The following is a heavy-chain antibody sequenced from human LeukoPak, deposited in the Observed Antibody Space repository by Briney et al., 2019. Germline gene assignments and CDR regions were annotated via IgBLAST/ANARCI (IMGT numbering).Heavy chain of an antibody. CDR2: VYYSGST. D-gene: IGHD3-22*01. Sequence: SETLSLTCSVSGGSITNYYWSWIRQPPGKGLEWIGYVYYSGSTKYNPSLKSRVTISVDTSKNQFSLKLTSVTAADTAVYYCAREFYYDSSFSFDIWGQGTMVTVSS. V-gene: IGHV4-59*01. J-gene: IGHJ3*02. CDR3: AREFYYDSSFSFDI. CDR1: GGSITNYY.